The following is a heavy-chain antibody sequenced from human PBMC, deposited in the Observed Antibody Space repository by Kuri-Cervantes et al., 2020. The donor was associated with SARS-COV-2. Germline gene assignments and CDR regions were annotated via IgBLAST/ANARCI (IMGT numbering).Heavy chain of an antibody. CDR2: ISSSGSTI. CDR3: ARGFRNYDFWSGYRPNYYYYYMDV. D-gene: IGHD3-3*01. J-gene: IGHJ6*03. Sequence: SLKISCAASGFTFSDYYMSWIRQAPGKGLEWVSYISSSGSTIYYADSVKGRFTISRDNAKNSLYLQMNSLRAEDTAVYYCARGFRNYDFWSGYRPNYYYYYMDVWGKGTTVTVSS. V-gene: IGHV3-11*04. CDR1: GFTFSDYY.